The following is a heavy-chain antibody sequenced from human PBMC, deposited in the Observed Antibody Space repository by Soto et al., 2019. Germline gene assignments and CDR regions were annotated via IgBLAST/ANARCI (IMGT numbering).Heavy chain of an antibody. V-gene: IGHV4-31*03. J-gene: IGHJ6*02. CDR2: IYYSGST. CDR1: GGSISTGGYY. D-gene: IGHD2-15*01. CDR3: ARDGAAPGFYYGMDV. Sequence: SETLSLTCTVSGGSISTGGYYWTWIRQHPGKGLEWIGYIYYSGSTHYNPSLKSRVTISVDTSKNHFSLNLTSVTAAGTAVYYCARDGAAPGFYYGMDVWGQGTTVTVSS.